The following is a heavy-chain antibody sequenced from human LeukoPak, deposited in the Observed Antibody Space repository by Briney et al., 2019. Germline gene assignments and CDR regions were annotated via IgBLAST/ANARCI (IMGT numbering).Heavy chain of an antibody. CDR2: IYYSGST. CDR1: GGSISSYY. J-gene: IGHJ4*02. Sequence: SETLSLTCTVSGGSISSYYWSWIRQPPGKGLEWIGYIYYSGSTNYNPSLKSRVTISVGTSKNQFSLKLSSVTAVDTAVYYCARRGIAAAGYDYWGQGTLVTVSS. D-gene: IGHD6-13*01. V-gene: IGHV4-59*08. CDR3: ARRGIAAAGYDY.